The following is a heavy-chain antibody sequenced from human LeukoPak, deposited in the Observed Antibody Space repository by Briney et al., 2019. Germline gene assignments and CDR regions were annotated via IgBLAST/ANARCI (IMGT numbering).Heavy chain of an antibody. V-gene: IGHV1-69*13. J-gene: IGHJ4*02. Sequence: ASVKVSCNASGGTFSSYAISWGLQAPGQGLEWMGGSIPICGTANYAQKFQGRVTITADESTSTAYMELSCLISEDTAVYYCARGRKDYDSSGYILPYWGQGTLVTVSS. CDR3: ARGRKDYDSSGYILPY. D-gene: IGHD3-22*01. CDR2: SIPICGTA. CDR1: GGTFSSYA.